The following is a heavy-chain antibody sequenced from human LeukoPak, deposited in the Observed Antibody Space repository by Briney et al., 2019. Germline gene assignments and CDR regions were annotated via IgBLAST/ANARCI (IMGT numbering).Heavy chain of an antibody. D-gene: IGHD6-13*01. CDR1: GYTFTGYY. CDR3: ARDKEEVAATGAGIDY. CDR2: INPNSGGT. Sequence: ASVKVSCKASGYTFTGYYMHWVRQAPGQGLEWMGWINPNSGGTNYAQKFQGRVTMTRDTSISTAYMELSRLTSDDTAVYYCARDKEEVAATGAGIDYWGQGTLVTVSS. V-gene: IGHV1-2*02. J-gene: IGHJ4*02.